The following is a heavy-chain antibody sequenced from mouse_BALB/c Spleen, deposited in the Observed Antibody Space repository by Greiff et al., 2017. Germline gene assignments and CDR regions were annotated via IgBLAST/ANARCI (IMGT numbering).Heavy chain of an antibody. J-gene: IGHJ3*01. CDR2: ISSGGGST. V-gene: IGHV5-12-1*01. Sequence: EVQGVESGGGLVKPGGSLKLSCAASGFAFSSYDMSWVRQTPEKRLEWVAYISSGGGSTYYPDTVKGRFTISRDNAKNTLYLQMSSLKSEDTAMYYCARLITTGFAYWGQGTLVTVSA. CDR1: GFAFSSYD. CDR3: ARLITTGFAY. D-gene: IGHD2-4*01.